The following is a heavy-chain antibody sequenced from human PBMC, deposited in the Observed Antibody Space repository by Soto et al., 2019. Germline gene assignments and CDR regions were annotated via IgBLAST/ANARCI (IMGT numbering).Heavy chain of an antibody. J-gene: IGHJ6*02. CDR1: GFTFSNAW. CDR3: TTDPTSGRPYYYYGMDV. V-gene: IGHV3-15*01. CDR2: IKSKTDGGTT. D-gene: IGHD6-19*01. Sequence: GGSLRLSXAASGFTFSNAWMSWVRQAPGKGLGWVGRIKSKTDGGTTDYAAPVKGRFTISRDDSKNTLYLQMNSLKTEDTAVYYCTTDPTSGRPYYYYGMDVWGQGTTVTVSS.